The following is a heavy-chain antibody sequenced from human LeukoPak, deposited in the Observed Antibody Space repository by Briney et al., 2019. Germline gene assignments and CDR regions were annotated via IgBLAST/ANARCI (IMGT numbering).Heavy chain of an antibody. CDR3: ARVRVEWEDGIDY. CDR2: ISTYNGKT. V-gene: IGHV1-18*01. Sequence: ASVKVSCKASGYTFNSYGINWVRQAPGQRLEWLGWISTYNGKTNYAEKVQGRVTMTKDTSESTAYLEMRSLRSDDTAVYYCARVRVEWEDGIDYWGQGTLVTVSS. CDR1: GYTFNSYG. D-gene: IGHD1-26*01. J-gene: IGHJ4*02.